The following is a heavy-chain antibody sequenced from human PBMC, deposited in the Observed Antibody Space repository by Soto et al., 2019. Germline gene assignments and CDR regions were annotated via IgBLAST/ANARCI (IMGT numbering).Heavy chain of an antibody. J-gene: IGHJ4*02. V-gene: IGHV1-69*06. CDR3: ARAPRYDVLTGYVRDY. Sequence: SVKVSCKASGGTFSSYAISWVRQAPGQGLEWMGGIIPNIGTTNYAQKFQGRVTITADTSTNTAYMEVSSLRSEDTAVYYCARAPRYDVLTGYVRDYWGQGTLVTVSS. CDR2: IIPNIGTT. D-gene: IGHD3-9*01. CDR1: GGTFSSYA.